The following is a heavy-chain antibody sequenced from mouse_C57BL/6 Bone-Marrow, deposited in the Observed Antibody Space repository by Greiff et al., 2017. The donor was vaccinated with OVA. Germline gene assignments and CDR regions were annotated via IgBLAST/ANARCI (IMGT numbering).Heavy chain of an antibody. CDR1: GFSLTSYG. V-gene: IGHV2-5*01. CDR2: IWRGGST. CDR3: AKKGAYGYFDY. Sequence: VQLQESGPGLVQPSQCLSITCTVSGFSLTSYGVHWVRQSPGKGLEWLGVIWRGGSTDYNAAFMSRLSITKDNSKSQVFFKMNSLQADDTAIYDCAKKGAYGYFDYWGQGTTLTVSA. J-gene: IGHJ2*01. D-gene: IGHD1-1*01.